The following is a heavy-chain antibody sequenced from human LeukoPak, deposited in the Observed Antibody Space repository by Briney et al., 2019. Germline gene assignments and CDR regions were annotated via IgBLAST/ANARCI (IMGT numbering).Heavy chain of an antibody. Sequence: SETLSLTCAVYGGSFSGYYWSWIRQPPGKGLEWIGEINHSGSTNYNPSLKSRVTISVDTSKNQFSLKLSSVTAADTAVYYCARLIRYYYDSSGYPFDYWGQGTLVTVSS. CDR1: GGSFSGYY. CDR3: ARLIRYYYDSSGYPFDY. D-gene: IGHD3-22*01. V-gene: IGHV4-34*01. CDR2: INHSGST. J-gene: IGHJ4*02.